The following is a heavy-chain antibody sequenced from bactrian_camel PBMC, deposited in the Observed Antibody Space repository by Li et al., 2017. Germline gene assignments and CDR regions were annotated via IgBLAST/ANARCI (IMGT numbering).Heavy chain of an antibody. CDR1: FFILDDFD. J-gene: IGHJ4*01. Sequence: VQLVESGGGLVQPGGSLRLSCKPSFFILDDFDMMWYRQIPGNECELVASISGDGSTYYTDAVKGRFTISKDHANNVLYLQMNNLKPEDTAMYYCATSSLPCAFPDGAPSAVVGVPSFKYRGQGTQVTVS. CDR2: ISGDGST. D-gene: IGHD3*01. V-gene: IGHV3S53*01.